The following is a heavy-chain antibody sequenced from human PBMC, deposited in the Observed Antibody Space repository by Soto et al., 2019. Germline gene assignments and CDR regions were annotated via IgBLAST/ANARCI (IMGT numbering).Heavy chain of an antibody. V-gene: IGHV2-70*12. D-gene: IGHD2-15*01. J-gene: IGHJ6*02. CDR3: AHKGGRGAGMDV. CDR1: GFSLSTATMC. Sequence: SGPTLVNPTQTLTLTCTFSGFSLSTATMCMSWIRQPPGKALEWLALIDWDDGKYYSTSLRTRLTISKDTSKNQVVLTMTNTDPVDTATYYCAHKGGRGAGMDVWGQGTTVTVSS. CDR2: IDWDDGK.